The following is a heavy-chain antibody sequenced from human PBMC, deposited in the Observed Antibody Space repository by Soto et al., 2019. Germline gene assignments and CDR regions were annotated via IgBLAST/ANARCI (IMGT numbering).Heavy chain of an antibody. CDR2: INGDGRTT. V-gene: IGHV3-74*01. CDR3: ARAGLGYCTSTSCHPGFDI. D-gene: IGHD2-2*01. J-gene: IGHJ3*02. Sequence: EVQLVESGGGLVQPGGSLRLSCAASGFTFSNYWMQWVRQAPGKGLEWVSRINGDGRTTIYADSVKGRFTISRDNAKNTRYLQMNSLRAEDTAVYYCARAGLGYCTSTSCHPGFDIWGQGTMVTVSS. CDR1: GFTFSNYW.